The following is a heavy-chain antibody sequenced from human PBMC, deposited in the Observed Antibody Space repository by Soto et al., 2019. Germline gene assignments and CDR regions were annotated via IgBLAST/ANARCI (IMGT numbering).Heavy chain of an antibody. CDR3: AKATYSGSYFTDY. J-gene: IGHJ4*02. CDR1: GFSFSSYG. D-gene: IGHD1-26*01. Sequence: QVQLVESGGGVVQPGKSLRISCAASGFSFSSYGLHWVRQAPGKGLEWVAAISFDGSNEYHADSVKGRFTISRDKSKNTLYLQMNSLRAEDTAVYYCAKATYSGSYFTDYWGQGTLVTVSS. CDR2: ISFDGSNE. V-gene: IGHV3-30*18.